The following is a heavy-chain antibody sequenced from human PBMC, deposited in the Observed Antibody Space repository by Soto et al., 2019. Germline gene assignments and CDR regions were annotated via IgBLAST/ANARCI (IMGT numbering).Heavy chain of an antibody. CDR1: GGTFSSYA. CDR3: ARPVVSAILDAFDI. J-gene: IGHJ3*02. Sequence: SVKVSCKASGGTFSSYAISWVRQAPGQGLEWMGGIIPIFGTANYAQKFQGRVTITADESTSTAYMELSSLRSEDTAVYYCARPVVSAILDAFDIWGQGTMVTVSS. V-gene: IGHV1-69*13. CDR2: IIPIFGTA. D-gene: IGHD2-21*01.